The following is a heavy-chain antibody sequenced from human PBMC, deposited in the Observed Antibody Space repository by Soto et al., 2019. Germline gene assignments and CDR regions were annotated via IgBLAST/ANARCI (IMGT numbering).Heavy chain of an antibody. Sequence: SETQSLTCTVSGDSISSYYWSWIPQPPGKGLEWIGYIYYSGSTNYNPSLKSRVTISVDTSKTRFSLKLSSVTAADTAVYYCARAIYYDAFDIWGQGTMVTVSS. J-gene: IGHJ3*02. CDR2: IYYSGST. CDR3: ARAIYYDAFDI. CDR1: GDSISSYY. D-gene: IGHD3-10*01. V-gene: IGHV4-59*01.